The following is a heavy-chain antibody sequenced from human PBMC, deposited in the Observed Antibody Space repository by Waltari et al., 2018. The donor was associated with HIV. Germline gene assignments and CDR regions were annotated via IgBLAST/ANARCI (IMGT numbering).Heavy chain of an antibody. V-gene: IGHV1-18*01. D-gene: IGHD1-26*01. Sequence: QVQLLQSGSEVKRPGASVKVSCKTSGYPFTDYGISWVRQAPRQGFEWMGWISTYNGNTKFAQTLQARISMTIDTSRHTAYMDLRSLRSDDTAVYYCARGDRAFDVWGQGTMVSVSS. CDR2: ISTYNGNT. CDR3: ARGDRAFDV. J-gene: IGHJ3*01. CDR1: GYPFTDYG.